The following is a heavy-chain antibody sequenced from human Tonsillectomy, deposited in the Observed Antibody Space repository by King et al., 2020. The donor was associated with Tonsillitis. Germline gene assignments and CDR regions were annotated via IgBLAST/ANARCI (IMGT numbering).Heavy chain of an antibody. Sequence: HVQLQESGPGLLKPSETLFLTCTVSGGSITRYYLTWIRQPAGKGLEWIGRVSANGNTNYNPSLKSRVFLSLDASRNQFSLSLGPLTAADTAVYYCAREVVVAGTFDFWGQGTLLTVSS. J-gene: IGHJ4*02. CDR3: AREVVVAGTFDF. CDR1: GGSITRYY. V-gene: IGHV4-4*07. CDR2: VSANGNT. D-gene: IGHD2-21*01.